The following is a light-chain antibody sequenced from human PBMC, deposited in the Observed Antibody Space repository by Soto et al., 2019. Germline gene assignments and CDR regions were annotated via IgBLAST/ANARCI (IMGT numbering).Light chain of an antibody. V-gene: IGKV3-15*01. CDR2: GAS. J-gene: IGKJ4*01. Sequence: EIGMTQSPATLSVSPGERATLSCRASESVSSNLAWYQQKPGQAPRLLIYGASTRATGIPARFIGSGSGTEFTLTISSLQSEDFALYYCQQYNNWLTFGGGTKVEIK. CDR3: QQYNNWLT. CDR1: ESVSSN.